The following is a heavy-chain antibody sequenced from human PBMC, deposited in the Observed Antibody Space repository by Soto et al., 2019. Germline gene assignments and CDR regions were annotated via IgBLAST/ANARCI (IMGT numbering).Heavy chain of an antibody. V-gene: IGHV3-21*02. CDR3: VSEARDSSA. CDR2: ISPSSSYI. Sequence: EVQLVESGGGLDKPGGSLILSSAVSGLIFRRFTMNWFRQALGKGLAWVSCISPSSSYIYYADSVKGRFTISRDNAKNSLYLQLDSLRAEDTAIYYCVSEARDSSAWGQGTLVTVSS. CDR1: GLIFRRFT. J-gene: IGHJ5*02.